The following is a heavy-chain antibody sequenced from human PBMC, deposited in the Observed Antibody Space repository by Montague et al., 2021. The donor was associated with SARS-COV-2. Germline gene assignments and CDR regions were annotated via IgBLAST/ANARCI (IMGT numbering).Heavy chain of an antibody. CDR1: GGSISSYY. Sequence: SETLSLTCTVSGGSISSYYWSWIWQPPGKGLEWIGYIYYSGSTNYNPSLKSRVTISVDTSKNQFSLRLSSVTAADTAVYYCARDLPPSRPRNPVWGQGTLVTVSS. V-gene: IGHV4-59*01. CDR2: IYYSGST. J-gene: IGHJ4*02. D-gene: IGHD2/OR15-2a*01. CDR3: ARDLPPSRPRNPV.